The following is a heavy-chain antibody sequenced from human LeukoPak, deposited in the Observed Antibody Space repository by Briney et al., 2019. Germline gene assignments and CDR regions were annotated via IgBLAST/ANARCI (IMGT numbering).Heavy chain of an antibody. CDR1: GFTFSNYA. CDR2: VSGRDTST. D-gene: IGHD3-9*01. J-gene: IGHJ4*02. V-gene: IGHV3-23*01. Sequence: GTSLRLSCAASGFTFSNYAMSWVRQAPGKGLEWVSAVSGRDTSTYYADSVKGRFTISRDNSKNTLYLQMNSLRAEDTAIYYCAKWGDYDALTGYYDSDYWGQGTLVTVSS. CDR3: AKWGDYDALTGYYDSDY.